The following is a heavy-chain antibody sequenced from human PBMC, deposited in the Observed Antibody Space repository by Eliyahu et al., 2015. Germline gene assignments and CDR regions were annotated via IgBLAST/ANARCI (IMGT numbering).Heavy chain of an antibody. CDR2: IYHSGST. CDR1: GYSXSSGYY. D-gene: IGHD4-17*01. J-gene: IGHJ4*02. Sequence: QVQLQESGPGLVKPSETLSLTCAVSGYSXSSGYYWGWIRQPPGKGLEWIGGIYHSGSTYYNPSLKSRVTISVDTSKNQFSLKLSSVTAADTAVYYCARDYGDSPGDFDYWGQGTLVTVSS. CDR3: ARDYGDSPGDFDY. V-gene: IGHV4-38-2*02.